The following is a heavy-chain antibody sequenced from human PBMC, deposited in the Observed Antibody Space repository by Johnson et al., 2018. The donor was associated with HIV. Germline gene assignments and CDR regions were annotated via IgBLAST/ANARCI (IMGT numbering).Heavy chain of an antibody. Sequence: QVQLVESGGGVVQPARSLRLSCAASGFTFSSYSMHWVRQAPGKGLEWVAGISNDGRNKYYADSVKGRFTISRDNSKNTLYLQMNSLRAEDTAVYYCAKATTGSDAFDIWGQGTMVTVSS. D-gene: IGHD1-1*01. V-gene: IGHV3-30*04. CDR1: GFTFSSYS. J-gene: IGHJ3*02. CDR2: ISNDGRNK. CDR3: AKATTGSDAFDI.